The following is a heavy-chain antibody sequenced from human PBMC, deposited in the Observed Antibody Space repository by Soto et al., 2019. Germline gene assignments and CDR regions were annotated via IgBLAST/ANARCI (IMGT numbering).Heavy chain of an antibody. V-gene: IGHV3-30*18. CDR3: AKDSYGESANFDY. CDR1: GFTFSSYG. CDR2: ISYDGSNK. D-gene: IGHD3-10*01. Sequence: QVQLVESGGGVVQPGRSLRLSCAASGFTFSSYGMHWVRQAPGKGLEWVAVISYDGSNKYYADSVKGRFTISRGNSKNTLYLQMNSLRAEDTAVYYCAKDSYGESANFDYWGQGTLVTVSS. J-gene: IGHJ4*02.